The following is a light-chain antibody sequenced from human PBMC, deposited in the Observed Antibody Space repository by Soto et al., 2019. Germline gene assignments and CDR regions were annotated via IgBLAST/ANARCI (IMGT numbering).Light chain of an antibody. CDR3: QQRSNWPIT. CDR2: DAS. V-gene: IGKV3-11*01. CDR1: QSVSSN. J-gene: IGKJ5*01. Sequence: EIVLTQSPATLSFSPGESSTLSCRTSQSVSSNSLAWHQQKPGQAPRLLIYDASNRATGIPARFSGSGSGTDFTLTISSLEPEDFAVYYCQQRSNWPITFGQGTRLEIK.